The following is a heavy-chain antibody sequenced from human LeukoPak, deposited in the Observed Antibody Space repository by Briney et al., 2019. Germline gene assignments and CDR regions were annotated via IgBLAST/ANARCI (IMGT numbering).Heavy chain of an antibody. V-gene: IGHV4-39*07. D-gene: IGHD2-2*02. Sequence: PSETLSLTCTVSSGSISSSSYYWGWIRQPPGKGLEWIGSIYYSGSTYYNPSLKSRVTISVDTSKNRFSLKLSSVTAADTAVYYCARLVPAAISLDYWGQGTLVTVSS. CDR2: IYYSGST. CDR1: SGSISSSSYY. CDR3: ARLVPAAISLDY. J-gene: IGHJ4*02.